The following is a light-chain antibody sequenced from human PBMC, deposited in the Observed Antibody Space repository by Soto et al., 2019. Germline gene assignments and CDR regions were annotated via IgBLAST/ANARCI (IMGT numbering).Light chain of an antibody. CDR1: QSVSSSY. Sequence: EIVLTQSPGTLSLSPGERATLSCRASQSVSSSYLVWHQQKPGQAPRLLIYAASRRATGIPDRFSGSGSGTDFTLTISSLQPEDFAVYYCQQYNNWPLTFGQGTRLEIK. V-gene: IGKV3-20*01. CDR3: QQYNNWPLT. J-gene: IGKJ5*01. CDR2: AAS.